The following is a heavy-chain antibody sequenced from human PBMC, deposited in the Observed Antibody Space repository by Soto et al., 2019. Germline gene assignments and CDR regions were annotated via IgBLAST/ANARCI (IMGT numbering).Heavy chain of an antibody. D-gene: IGHD2-21*02. V-gene: IGHV1-3*05. CDR3: ARAWVVVTAPEY. Sequence: QVQLVQSGAEEKKPGASVKVSCKASGYTFTSYAMHWVRQAPGQRLEWMGWINAGNGNTKYSQKFQGRVTITRDTSASTAYMELSSLRYEDTAVYYCARAWVVVTAPEYWGQGTLVTVSS. CDR1: GYTFTSYA. J-gene: IGHJ4*02. CDR2: INAGNGNT.